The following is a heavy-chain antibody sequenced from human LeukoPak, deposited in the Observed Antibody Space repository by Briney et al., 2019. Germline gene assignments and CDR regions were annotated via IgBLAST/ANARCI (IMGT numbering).Heavy chain of an antibody. V-gene: IGHV3-7*03. CDR3: ARDHSLTAFDY. Sequence: GGSLRLSCAASGFTFSSYWMSWVRQAPGKGLEWVANIKEDGSEKYYVDSVKGRFTISRDDAKNSLYLQMNSLRAEDTAVYYCARDHSLTAFDYWGQGTLVTVSS. J-gene: IGHJ4*02. D-gene: IGHD1-20*01. CDR1: GFTFSSYW. CDR2: IKEDGSEK.